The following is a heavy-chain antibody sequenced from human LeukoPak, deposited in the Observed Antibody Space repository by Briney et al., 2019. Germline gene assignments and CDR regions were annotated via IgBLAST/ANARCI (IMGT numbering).Heavy chain of an antibody. CDR1: GFTFSSYA. Sequence: GRSLRLSCAASGFTFSSYAMHWVRQAPGKGLEWVAVIWYGGSNKYYADSVKGRFTISRDNSKNTLYLQVNSLRAEDTAVYYCARDGDGWYQLLPARFDYWGQGTLVTVSS. CDR3: ARDGDGWYQLLPARFDY. V-gene: IGHV3-30*04. CDR2: IWYGGSNK. J-gene: IGHJ4*02. D-gene: IGHD2-2*01.